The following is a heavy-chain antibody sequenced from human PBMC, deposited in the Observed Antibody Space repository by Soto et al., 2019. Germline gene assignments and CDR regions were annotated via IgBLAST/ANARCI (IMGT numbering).Heavy chain of an antibody. CDR3: ARKVSGSTGRPDLWYFDL. Sequence: EVQLLDSGGGLVQPGGSLRLSCAASGFTFSGYALTWVRQAPGKGLEWVSAISGGGDATFYAASVKGRFTISRDNSKNPLYLQMNTLRAEDTAVYYCARKVSGSTGRPDLWYFDLWGRGTLVTVSS. V-gene: IGHV3-23*01. CDR2: ISGGGDAT. J-gene: IGHJ2*01. CDR1: GFTFSGYA. D-gene: IGHD3-10*01.